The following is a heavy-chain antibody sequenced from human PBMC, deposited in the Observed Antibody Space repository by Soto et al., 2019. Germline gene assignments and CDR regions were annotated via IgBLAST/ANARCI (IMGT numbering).Heavy chain of an antibody. D-gene: IGHD3-22*01. Sequence: ASVKVSCKASGYTFTSNTIHWVRQAPGQRLEWMGWIDAGNDNTRYSQKFQDRVTITRDTPASTAYMKLSSLRSEDTAVYYSERETYYDSSGYYTYWGQGT. J-gene: IGHJ4*02. CDR1: GYTFTSNT. V-gene: IGHV1-3*01. CDR2: IDAGNDNT. CDR3: ERETYYDSSGYYTY.